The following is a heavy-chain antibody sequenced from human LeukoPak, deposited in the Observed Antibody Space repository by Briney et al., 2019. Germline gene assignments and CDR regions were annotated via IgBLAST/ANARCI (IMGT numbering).Heavy chain of an antibody. J-gene: IGHJ3*02. CDR2: ISGSGGST. CDR1: GFTFSSYA. D-gene: IGHD3-22*01. V-gene: IGHV3-23*01. Sequence: GGSLRLSCAASGFTFSSYAMSWVRQAPGKGLEWVSAISGSGGSTYYADSVKGRLTISRDNSKNTLYLQMNSLRAEDTAVYYCAKDYYDSSGPDAFDIWGQGTMVTVSS. CDR3: AKDYYDSSGPDAFDI.